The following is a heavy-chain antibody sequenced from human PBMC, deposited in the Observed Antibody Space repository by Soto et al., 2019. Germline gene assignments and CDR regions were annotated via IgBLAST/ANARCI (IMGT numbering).Heavy chain of an antibody. J-gene: IGHJ6*04. CDR3: ARGWFGPDV. Sequence: TGGSLRLSCAASEFTFSGRSVHWVGQAPGKGLVWVSGIDKVGTDSTYADSVKGRFTSSRDNAKNTVYLQMNSLRVEDTAVYYCARGWFGPDVWGKGTTVTVSS. D-gene: IGHD3-10*01. CDR2: IDKVGTDS. CDR1: EFTFSGRS. V-gene: IGHV3-74*01.